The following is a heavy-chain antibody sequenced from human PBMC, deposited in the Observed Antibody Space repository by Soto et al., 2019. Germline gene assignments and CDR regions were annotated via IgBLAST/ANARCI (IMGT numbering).Heavy chain of an antibody. Sequence: SVKVSCKASGGTFSSYAISWVRQAPGQGLEWMGGIIPIFGTANYAQKFQGRVTITADESTSTAYMELSSLRSEDTAVYYCERSLYYVFWSGYQSPNYYYYGMDVWGQGTTVTVSS. J-gene: IGHJ6*02. CDR3: ERSLYYVFWSGYQSPNYYYYGMDV. CDR1: GGTFSSYA. D-gene: IGHD3-3*01. V-gene: IGHV1-69*13. CDR2: IIPIFGTA.